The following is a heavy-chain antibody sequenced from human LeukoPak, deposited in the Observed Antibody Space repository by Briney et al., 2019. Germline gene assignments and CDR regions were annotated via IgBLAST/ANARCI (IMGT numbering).Heavy chain of an antibody. CDR2: ISNSAGTI. D-gene: IGHD3-22*01. CDR1: GFTFSDYY. CDR3: AIEAIDSSGFDFDY. Sequence: KSGESLRLSCAASGFTFSDYYMTWIRQAPGKGLEWISYISNSAGTIYYADSVKGRFTISRDTTKTSLYLQRNSLRAEDTAVYYCAIEAIDSSGFDFDYWGQGTLVTVSS. J-gene: IGHJ4*02. V-gene: IGHV3-11*04.